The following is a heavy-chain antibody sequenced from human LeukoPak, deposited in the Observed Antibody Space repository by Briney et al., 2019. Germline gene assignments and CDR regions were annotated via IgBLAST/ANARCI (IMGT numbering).Heavy chain of an antibody. V-gene: IGHV4-39*02. Sequence: SETLSLTCSVPGGSISSSSYYWGWIRQPPGKGLEWIGSIYYSGSTYYNPSLKSRVTISVDMSKNHFSLKLSSVTAADTAVYYCARGASPGGYFDYWGQGTLVTVSS. CDR1: GGSISSSSYY. CDR2: IYYSGST. D-gene: IGHD3-16*01. CDR3: ARGASPGGYFDY. J-gene: IGHJ4*02.